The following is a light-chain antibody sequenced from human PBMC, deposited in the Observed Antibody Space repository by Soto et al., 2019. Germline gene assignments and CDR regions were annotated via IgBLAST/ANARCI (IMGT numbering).Light chain of an antibody. CDR3: QQYGSSPLLT. CDR2: GAS. CDR1: QSVSSSY. J-gene: IGKJ3*01. Sequence: EIVLTQSPGTLSLSQGERATLSCRASQSVSSSYLAWYQQKPGQAPRLLIYGASSRATGIPDRFSGSGSGTDFTLTISRLEPEDFAVYYCQQYGSSPLLTFGPGTKVDI. V-gene: IGKV3-20*01.